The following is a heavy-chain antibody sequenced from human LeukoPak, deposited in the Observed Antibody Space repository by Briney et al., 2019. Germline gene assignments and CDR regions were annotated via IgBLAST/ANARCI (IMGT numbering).Heavy chain of an antibody. D-gene: IGHD2-8*01. V-gene: IGHV1-18*01. CDR3: ARDRGPYCTNRVCDFDY. CDR2: ISAYNGNT. J-gene: IGHJ4*02. Sequence: ASVKVSCKASGYTFTSYGISWVRQAPGQGLEWMGWISAYNGNTNYAQKLQGRVTMTTDTPTSTAYMELRSLRSDDTAVYYCARDRGPYCTNRVCDFDYWGQGTLVTVSS. CDR1: GYTFTSYG.